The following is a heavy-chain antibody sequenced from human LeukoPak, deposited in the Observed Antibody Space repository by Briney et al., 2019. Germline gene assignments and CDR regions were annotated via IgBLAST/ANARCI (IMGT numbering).Heavy chain of an antibody. Sequence: GGSLRLSCTASAFTFGDYTMSWVRQAPGKGLEWASSISSRGDTIDYADSVKGRFTISRDNAKNSLYLQMNSLRAEDTAVYYCARSPSSFDPWGQGALVTVSS. CDR3: ARSPSSFDP. J-gene: IGHJ5*02. CDR1: AFTFGDYT. D-gene: IGHD3-16*02. CDR2: ISSRGDTI. V-gene: IGHV3-48*01.